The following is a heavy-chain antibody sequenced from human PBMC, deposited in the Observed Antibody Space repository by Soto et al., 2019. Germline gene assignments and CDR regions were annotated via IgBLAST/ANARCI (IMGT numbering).Heavy chain of an antibody. CDR1: GGSVSSSTSF. D-gene: IGHD2-21*02. J-gene: IGHJ5*02. CDR3: ARVYCGGACYSDP. CDR2: IYYTGTS. Sequence: QVQLQESGPGLVKPSETLSLTCAVSGGSVSSSTSFWSWIRQPPGKGLEWIGYIYYTGTSIYNPSLTSRVTISLDAAKNQFSLKLSSVTAADTAVYYCARVYCGGACYSDPWGQGTLVTVSS. V-gene: IGHV4-61*01.